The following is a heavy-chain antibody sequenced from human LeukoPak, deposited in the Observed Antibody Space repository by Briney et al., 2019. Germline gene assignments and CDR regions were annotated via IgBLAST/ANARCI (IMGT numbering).Heavy chain of an antibody. CDR1: GVSISGNY. CDR3: VRDWSGIQLWFDY. Sequence: SETLSLTCTVSGVSISGNYWSWIRQPPGKGLEWIGYIFYTGSTNYNPSLKSRVTILLDTSKNQFSLKVTSVTAADTAVYYCVRDWSGIQLWFDYWGQGTLVTVSS. V-gene: IGHV4-59*12. D-gene: IGHD5-24*01. CDR2: IFYTGST. J-gene: IGHJ4*02.